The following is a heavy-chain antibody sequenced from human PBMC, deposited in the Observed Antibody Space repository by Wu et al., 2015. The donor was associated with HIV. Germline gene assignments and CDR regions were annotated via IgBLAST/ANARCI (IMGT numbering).Heavy chain of an antibody. CDR3: TTRGRKGGPHNSWDYGRFDP. Sequence: VQLLQSGTEVKKPGASVKVSCRVSGNSLSELSIHWVRQAPGKGLEWLAGFNPEDGGTLFSQSMQGRIALTEDPSTDTAYMEVRKLRFEDTAVYFCTTRGRKGGPHNSWDYGRFDPWGQGTLITVSS. J-gene: IGHJ5*02. CDR2: FNPEDGGT. CDR1: GNSLSELS. V-gene: IGHV1-24*01. D-gene: IGHD3-16*01.